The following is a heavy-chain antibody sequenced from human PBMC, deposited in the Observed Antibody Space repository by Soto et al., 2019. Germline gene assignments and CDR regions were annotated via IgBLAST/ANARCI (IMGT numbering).Heavy chain of an antibody. CDR1: GFSLSTSGVG. CDR3: AHGRTHQKDIVVVVVFDY. Sequence: QRTLKESGPTLVKPTQTLTLTCTLSGFSLSTSGVGVGWIRPPPGKALAWLSLIYWDDHKRYSPSLKSRLTITKDNSQNQVGLTMSNMDPVDTATSYCAHGRTHQKDIVVVVVFDYCGQGTLVTVSS. D-gene: IGHD2-15*01. V-gene: IGHV2-5*02. CDR2: IYWDDHK. J-gene: IGHJ4*02.